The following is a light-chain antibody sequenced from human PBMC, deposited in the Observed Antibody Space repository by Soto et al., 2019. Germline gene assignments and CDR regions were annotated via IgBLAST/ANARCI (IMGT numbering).Light chain of an antibody. V-gene: IGLV2-11*01. J-gene: IGLJ1*01. CDR2: DVT. CDR1: GTDVGAYKY. CDR3: CSYTGTYTSSV. Sequence: QSALTQPRSVSGSPGQSVTMSCTRTGTDVGAYKYVSWYQQHPGKAPKLILYDVTKRPSGVPDRFSGSKSGNTASLTISALQAEDEADYYCCSYTGTYTSSVFGTGTKVTVL.